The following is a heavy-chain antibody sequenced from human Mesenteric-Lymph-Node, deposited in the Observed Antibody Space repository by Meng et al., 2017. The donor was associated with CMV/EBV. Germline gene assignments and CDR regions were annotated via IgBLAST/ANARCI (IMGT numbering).Heavy chain of an antibody. CDR2: IYSGGSST. CDR1: GFTFNTYA. V-gene: IGHV3-23*03. CDR3: ARGVNWAFET. Sequence: GGSLRLSCAASGFTFNTYAMSWVRQAPGKGLEWVSVIYSGGSSTYYADSVKGRFTISRDNAKNSLFLQMNSVRAEDTAVYYCARGVNWAFETWGQGTMVTVSS. J-gene: IGHJ3*02. D-gene: IGHD5-24*01.